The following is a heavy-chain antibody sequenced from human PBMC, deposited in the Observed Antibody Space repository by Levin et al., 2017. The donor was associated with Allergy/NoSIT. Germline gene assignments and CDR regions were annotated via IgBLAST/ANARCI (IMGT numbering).Heavy chain of an antibody. Sequence: HAGGSLRLSCVASGFTFSSFGMHWVRQAPGKGLEWLALIWNDGGNIYYGDSVKGRFTISRDNSKNTVYLQMNSLKDEDTAVYYCAREDAYGSRSEYFLHWGRGTLVTVSS. CDR2: IWNDGGNI. V-gene: IGHV3-33*01. CDR3: AREDAYGSRSEYFLH. D-gene: IGHD6-19*01. J-gene: IGHJ1*01. CDR1: GFTFSSFG.